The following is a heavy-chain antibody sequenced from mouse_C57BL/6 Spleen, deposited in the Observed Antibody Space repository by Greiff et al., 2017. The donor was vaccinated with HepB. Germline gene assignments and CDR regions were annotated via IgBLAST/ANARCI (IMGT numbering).Heavy chain of an antibody. D-gene: IGHD2-1*01. Sequence: QVQLKESGPGLVQPSQSLSITCTVSGFSLTSYGVHWVRQPPGKGLEWLGVIWSGGSTDYNAAFISRLSISKDNSKSQVFFKMNSLQADDTAIYYCAKNGNYGNYEGAMDYWGQGTSVTVSS. J-gene: IGHJ4*01. CDR1: GFSLTSYG. CDR3: AKNGNYGNYEGAMDY. V-gene: IGHV2-4*01. CDR2: IWSGGST.